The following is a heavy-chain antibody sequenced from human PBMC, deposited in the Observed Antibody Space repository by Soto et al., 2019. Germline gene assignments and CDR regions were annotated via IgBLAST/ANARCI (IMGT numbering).Heavy chain of an antibody. D-gene: IGHD3-16*01. J-gene: IGHJ4*02. CDR1: GSSFSSSG. CDR3: AKRGPIRDLYFDY. CDR2: IGISGAT. Sequence: EVQLLESGGGLVQPGGSLRLSCAASGSSFSSSGMSWVRQAPGKGPEWVSTIGISGATYYADSAKGRFTISRDISKSTLYLQMNSLRAEDSAVYYCAKRGPIRDLYFDYWGQGILVTVSS. V-gene: IGHV3-23*01.